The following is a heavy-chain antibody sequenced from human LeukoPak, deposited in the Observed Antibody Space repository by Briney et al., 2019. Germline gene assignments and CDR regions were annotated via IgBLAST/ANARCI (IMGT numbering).Heavy chain of an antibody. CDR3: ARGVSYYAFWGGYYRFDY. V-gene: IGHV3-66*01. CDR2: IYSGGST. Sequence: GGSLRLSCAASGFTVSSNYMSWVRHAPGKGLEWVSVIYSGGSTYYADSVKGRFSISRDNSNNTLYLQMNSLRAEDTAVYYCARGVSYYAFWGGYYRFDYWGQGTLVNVSS. D-gene: IGHD3-3*01. J-gene: IGHJ4*02. CDR1: GFTVSSNY.